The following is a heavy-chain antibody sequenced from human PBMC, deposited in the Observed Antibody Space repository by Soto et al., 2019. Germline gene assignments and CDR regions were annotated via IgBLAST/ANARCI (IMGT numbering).Heavy chain of an antibody. J-gene: IGHJ6*02. CDR3: ARDYYGPGSYSYYYYYGMDA. Sequence: PSETLSLTCTVSGGSISSYYWSWIRQPPGKGLGWIGYIYYSGSTNYNPSLKSRVTISVDTSKNQFSLKLSSVTAADTAVYYCARDYYGPGSYSYYYYYGMDAWGQGTTVTVSS. D-gene: IGHD3-10*01. V-gene: IGHV4-59*01. CDR2: IYYSGST. CDR1: GGSISSYY.